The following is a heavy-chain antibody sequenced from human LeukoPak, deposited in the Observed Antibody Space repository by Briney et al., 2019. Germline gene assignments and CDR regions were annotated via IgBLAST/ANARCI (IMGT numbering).Heavy chain of an antibody. CDR2: IYSGGST. J-gene: IGHJ6*02. V-gene: IGHV3-53*01. D-gene: IGHD5-18*01. CDR3: ARKQQNSYGYVNYYYGMDV. CDR1: GFTVSDNY. Sequence: GGSLRLSCAASGFTVSDNYMNWVRQAPEKGLEWVSVIYSGGSTDYADSVKGRFTISRDNSKNTLYLQMNSLRAEDTAVYYCARKQQNSYGYVNYYYGMDVWGQGTTVTVSS.